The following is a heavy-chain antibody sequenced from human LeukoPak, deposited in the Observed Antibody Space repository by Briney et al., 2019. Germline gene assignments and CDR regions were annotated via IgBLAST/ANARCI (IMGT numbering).Heavy chain of an antibody. CDR1: GFTFSSYG. V-gene: IGHV3-30*18. Sequence: PGRSLRLSCVAAGFTFSSYGMQWVRQAQGKGLEWVALISYVVSNKYYGNSVKGRFTISRDNSKDTLYLEMNSLRAEDTAVYYCAKDLVTMVRGVIITAYYYYGMDVWGKGTTVTVSS. CDR2: ISYVVSNK. CDR3: AKDLVTMVRGVIITAYYYYGMDV. J-gene: IGHJ6*04. D-gene: IGHD3-10*01.